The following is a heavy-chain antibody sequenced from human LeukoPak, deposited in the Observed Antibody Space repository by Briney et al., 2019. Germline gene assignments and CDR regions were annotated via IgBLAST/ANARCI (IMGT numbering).Heavy chain of an antibody. CDR1: GFTVTSNY. CDR3: ARDSGPGVRGSYYYGMDV. D-gene: IGHD3-10*01. Sequence: GGSLRLSCVASGFTVTSNYMSWVRQAPGKGLEWVSVIYSGGSTYYADSVKGRFTISRDNSKNPLYLQLNSLRAEDTAVYYCARDSGPGVRGSYYYGMDVWGKGTTVTVSS. V-gene: IGHV3-53*01. CDR2: IYSGGST. J-gene: IGHJ6*04.